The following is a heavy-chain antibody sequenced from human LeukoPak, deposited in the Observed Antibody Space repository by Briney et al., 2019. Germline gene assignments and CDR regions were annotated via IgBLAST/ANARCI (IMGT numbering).Heavy chain of an antibody. CDR2: IYTSGST. J-gene: IGHJ3*02. V-gene: IGHV4-61*02. CDR1: GGSISSGGYY. Sequence: SETLSLTCTVSGGSISSGGYYWSWIRQPAGKGLEWIGRIYTSGSTNYNPSLKSRVTISVDTSKNQFSLKLSSVTAADTAVYYCATTKWSTMVRGVIYAFDIWGQGTMVTVSS. CDR3: ATTKWSTMVRGVIYAFDI. D-gene: IGHD3-10*01.